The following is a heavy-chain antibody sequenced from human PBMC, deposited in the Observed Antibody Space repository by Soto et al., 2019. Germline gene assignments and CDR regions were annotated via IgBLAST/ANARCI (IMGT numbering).Heavy chain of an antibody. V-gene: IGHV3-48*02. CDR1: GFTFSSYS. CDR2: ISSSSSTI. Sequence: GGSLRLSCAASGFTFSSYSMNWVRQAPGKGLEWVSYISSSSSTIYYADSVKGRFTISRDNAKNSLYLQMNSLRDEDTAVYYCAREKFIGSYPNWFDPWGQGTLVTVSS. D-gene: IGHD1-26*01. J-gene: IGHJ5*02. CDR3: AREKFIGSYPNWFDP.